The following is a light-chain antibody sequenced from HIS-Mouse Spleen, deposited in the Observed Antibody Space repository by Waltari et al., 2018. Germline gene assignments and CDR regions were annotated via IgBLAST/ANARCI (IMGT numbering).Light chain of an antibody. CDR1: SSYVGSYNL. CDR3: CSYAGSSTLV. CDR2: EGS. J-gene: IGLJ3*02. Sequence: QSALTQPASVSGSPGQSITISCTGTSSYVGSYNLFSWYQQHPGKAPKLMIYEGSKRTSGVSNRFSGSKSGNTASLTISGLQAEDEADYYCCSYAGSSTLVFGGGTKLTVL. V-gene: IGLV2-23*01.